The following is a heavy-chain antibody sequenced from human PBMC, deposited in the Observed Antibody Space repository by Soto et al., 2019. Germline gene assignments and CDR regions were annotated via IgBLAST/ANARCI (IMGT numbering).Heavy chain of an antibody. Sequence: QVQLVESGGGVVQPGRSLRLSCAASGFTFSSYGMHWFRQARGKGLEWVAVISYDGSNKYYADSVKGRFAISRDNSKNTLYLQMNSLRAEDTAVYYCATSNGGTYYYYYGMDVWGQGTTVTVSS. V-gene: IGHV3-30*03. CDR1: GFTFSSYG. CDR3: ATSNGGTYYYYYGMDV. J-gene: IGHJ6*02. D-gene: IGHD1-26*01. CDR2: ISYDGSNK.